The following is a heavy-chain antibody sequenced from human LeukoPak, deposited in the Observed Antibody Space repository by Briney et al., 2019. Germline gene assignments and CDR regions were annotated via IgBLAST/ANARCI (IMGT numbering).Heavy chain of an antibody. CDR2: IWYDGSNK. CDR1: GFTFSGYG. J-gene: IGHJ5*02. Sequence: GALRLSCAASGFTFSGYGMHWVRQAPGKGLEWVAVIWYDGSNKYYADSVKGRFTISRDNSKNTLYLQMNSLRAEDTAVYYCARGRPWVDPWGQGTLVTVSS. V-gene: IGHV3-33*01. CDR3: ARGRPWVDP.